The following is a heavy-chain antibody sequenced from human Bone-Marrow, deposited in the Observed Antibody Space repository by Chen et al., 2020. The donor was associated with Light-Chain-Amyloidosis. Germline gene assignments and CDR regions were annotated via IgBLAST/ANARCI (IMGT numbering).Heavy chain of an antibody. V-gene: IGHV3-7*03. J-gene: IGHJ4*02. CDR3: ARGGTREVDTPF. Sequence: EVQLLESGGGLVQPGGSLSLSCAASGFTFTPYWMTWVRRPPGKGLEWVATIKPDGTETYYVDSVRGRFTISRDNAQNSLFLRMSSLRVEYTAVYYCARGGTREVDTPFWGQGTLVTVSS. D-gene: IGHD5-18*01. CDR2: IKPDGTET. CDR1: GFTFTPYW.